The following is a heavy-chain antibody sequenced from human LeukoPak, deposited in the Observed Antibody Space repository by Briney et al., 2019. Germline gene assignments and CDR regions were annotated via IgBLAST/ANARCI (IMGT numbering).Heavy chain of an antibody. CDR2: IGTAGEI. CDR1: GFTFRSYD. D-gene: IGHD6-13*01. CDR3: ARAAYSSTWYSRYFDL. J-gene: IGHJ2*01. Sequence: GGSLRLSCAASGFTFRSYDMHWVRQATGKGLEWVSGIGTAGEIYYPGSVKGRFTISRENAKSSLYLQVNSLRAGDTAVYYCARAAYSSTWYSRYFDLWGRGTLVTVSS. V-gene: IGHV3-13*01.